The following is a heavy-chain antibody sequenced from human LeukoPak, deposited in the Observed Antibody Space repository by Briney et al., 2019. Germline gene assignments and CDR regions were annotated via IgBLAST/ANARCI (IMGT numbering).Heavy chain of an antibody. V-gene: IGHV1-69*13. J-gene: IGHJ5*02. CDR3: ARGRKWKAYKTWFDP. CDR2: IIPIFGTA. CDR1: GGTFISYA. D-gene: IGHD5-24*01. Sequence: SVKVSCKASGGTFISYAISWVRQAPGQGLEGMGGIIPIFGTANYAQKFQGRVTITADESTSTAYMELSSLRSEDTAVYYCARGRKWKAYKTWFDPWGQGTLVTVSS.